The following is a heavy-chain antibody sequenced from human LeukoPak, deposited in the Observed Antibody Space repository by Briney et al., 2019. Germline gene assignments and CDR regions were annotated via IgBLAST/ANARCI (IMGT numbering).Heavy chain of an antibody. CDR1: GGSISSGDYY. CDR2: IFYTGST. V-gene: IGHV4-30-4*01. J-gene: IGHJ5*02. D-gene: IGHD6-6*01. Sequence: PSETLSLTCTVSGGSISSGDYYWSWIRQPPGKGLEWIGYIFYTGSTNYSPSLKSRVSISVDTFKNQFSLKLSSATAADTAVYYCARKYPDHWFDPWGQGTLVTVSS. CDR3: ARKYPDHWFDP.